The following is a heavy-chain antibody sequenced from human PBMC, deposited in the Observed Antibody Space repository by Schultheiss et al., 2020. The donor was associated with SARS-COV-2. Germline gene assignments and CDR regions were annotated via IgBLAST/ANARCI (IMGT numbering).Heavy chain of an antibody. CDR1: GFTFSNAW. CDR2: ISYDGSNK. D-gene: IGHD6-13*01. V-gene: IGHV3-30*03. J-gene: IGHJ4*02. Sequence: GGSLRLSCAASGFTFSNAWMSWVRQAPGKGLEWVAVISYDGSNKYYADSVKGRFTISRDNFKNTLYLQMSSLRAEDTAVYYCASSFMAAAGRDYWGQGTLVTVSS. CDR3: ASSFMAAAGRDY.